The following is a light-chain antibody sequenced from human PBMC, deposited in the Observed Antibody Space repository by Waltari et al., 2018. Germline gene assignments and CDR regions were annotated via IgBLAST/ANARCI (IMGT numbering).Light chain of an antibody. CDR1: EDVRSY. CDR3: QHLVRYPLS. Sequence: LLTQSPVSLSASVGDTVTLTCRASEDVRSYLAWVQQKPGRAPNLLIFGVSTLQSGVPSRFSRAGYGTDFTLTISGLQPEDSATYYCQHLVRYPLSFGGGTKVEIQ. V-gene: IGKV1-9*01. CDR2: GVS. J-gene: IGKJ4*01.